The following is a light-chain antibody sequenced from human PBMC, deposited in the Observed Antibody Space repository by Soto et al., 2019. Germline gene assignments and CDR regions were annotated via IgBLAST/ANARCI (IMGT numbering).Light chain of an antibody. CDR3: QQYYSNPLT. CDR1: QSVLYSSNNKNY. V-gene: IGKV4-1*01. CDR2: WAS. Sequence: DIVMTQSPDSLAASLGERATINCRSSQSVLYSSNNKNYLAWFQQKPGQPPKLLIYWASTRESGVPDRFSGSGSGTDFTLAISSLQAEDVAVYYCQQYYSNPLTFGGGTKVEI. J-gene: IGKJ4*01.